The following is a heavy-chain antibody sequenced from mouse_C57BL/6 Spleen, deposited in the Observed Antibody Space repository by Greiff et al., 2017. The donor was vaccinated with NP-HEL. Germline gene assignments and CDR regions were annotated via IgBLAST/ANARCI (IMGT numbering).Heavy chain of an antibody. CDR2: IDPETGGT. D-gene: IGHD2-3*01. CDR3: TRDDGYYG. J-gene: IGHJ2*01. Sequence: QVQLQQSGAELVRPGASVTLSCKASGYTFTDYEMHWVKQTPVHGLEWIGAIDPETGGTAYNQKFKGKAILTADKSSSTDYMGLRSLTSEDSAGYYGTRDDGYYGWGQGTTLTVSS. CDR1: GYTFTDYE. V-gene: IGHV1-15*01.